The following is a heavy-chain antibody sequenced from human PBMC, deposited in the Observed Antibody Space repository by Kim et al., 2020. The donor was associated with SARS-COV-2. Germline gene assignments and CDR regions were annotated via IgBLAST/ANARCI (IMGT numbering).Heavy chain of an antibody. CDR1: GGSISSSSYY. CDR2: IYYSGST. J-gene: IGHJ6*02. CDR3: ARDRLIAVEGNYYYYYGMDV. D-gene: IGHD6-19*01. V-gene: IGHV4-39*07. Sequence: SETLSLTCTVSGGSISSSSYYWGWIRQPPGKGLEWIGSIYYSGSTYYNPSLKSRVTISVDTSKNQFSLKLSSVTAADTAVDYCARDRLIAVEGNYYYYYGMDVWGQGTTVTVSS.